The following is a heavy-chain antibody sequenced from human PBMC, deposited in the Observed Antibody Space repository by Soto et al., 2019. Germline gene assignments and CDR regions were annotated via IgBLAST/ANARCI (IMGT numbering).Heavy chain of an antibody. CDR1: GGSISSSNW. V-gene: IGHV4-4*02. D-gene: IGHD3-10*01. J-gene: IGHJ4*02. CDR3: ARRWGEGRVDY. Sequence: QVQLQESGPGLVKPSGTLSLTCAVSGGSISSSNWWRWVREPPGKELEWIGEIDHSGNTNYNPSLKSRVTMAVDKSRNQFSLKLSSGTAADTAVYYCARRWGEGRVDYWGQGTLVTVSS. CDR2: IDHSGNT.